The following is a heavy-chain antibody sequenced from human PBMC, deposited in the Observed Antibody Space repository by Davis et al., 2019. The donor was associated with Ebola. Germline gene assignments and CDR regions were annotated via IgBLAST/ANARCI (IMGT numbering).Heavy chain of an antibody. J-gene: IGHJ4*02. Sequence: GGSLRLSCAASGFTFSTYSMSWVRQAPGKGLEWVSSISSDSDYIYYADSAKGRFTISRDNAKNSLYLQMNSLRAEDTAVYYCARDWDYDSSGSSLDYWGQGTLVTVSS. CDR1: GFTFSTYS. D-gene: IGHD3-22*01. V-gene: IGHV3-21*01. CDR3: ARDWDYDSSGSSLDY. CDR2: ISSDSDYI.